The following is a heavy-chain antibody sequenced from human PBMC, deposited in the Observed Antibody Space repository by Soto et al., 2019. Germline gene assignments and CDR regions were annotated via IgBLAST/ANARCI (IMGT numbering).Heavy chain of an antibody. V-gene: IGHV1-2*04. CDR1: GYTFTGYY. CDR3: ARGRIGYCSGGSCYFLY. J-gene: IGHJ4*02. D-gene: IGHD2-15*01. CDR2: INPNSGGT. Sequence: ASVKVSCKASGYTFTGYYMHWVRQAPGQGLEWMGWINPNSGGTNYAQKFQGWVTMTRDTSISAAYMEPSRLRSDDTAVYYCARGRIGYCSGGSCYFLYWGQGTLVTVSS.